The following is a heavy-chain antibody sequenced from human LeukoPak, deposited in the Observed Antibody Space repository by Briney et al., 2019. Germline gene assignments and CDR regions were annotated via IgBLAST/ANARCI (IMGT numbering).Heavy chain of an antibody. D-gene: IGHD5-18*01. CDR2: INSDGSST. V-gene: IGHV3-74*01. CDR1: GFTFSSYW. Sequence: GALRLSCAASGFTFSSYWMHWVRQAPGKGLVWVSRINSDGSSTSYADSVKGRFTISRDNAKNTLYLQMNSLRAEDTAVYYCARDPSRLWLVDYWGQGTLVTVSS. CDR3: ARDPSRLWLVDY. J-gene: IGHJ4*02.